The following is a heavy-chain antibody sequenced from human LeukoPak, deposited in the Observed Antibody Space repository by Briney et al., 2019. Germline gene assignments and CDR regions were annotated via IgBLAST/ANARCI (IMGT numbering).Heavy chain of an antibody. J-gene: IGHJ4*02. Sequence: GGSLRLSCAASGFTFSSYSMNWVRQAPGKGLEWVSSISSSSSYIYYADSVKGRFTISRDNSKNTLYLQMNSLRAEDTAVYYCAKPGIVAAGILTRPYYFDYWGQGTLVTVSS. CDR2: ISSSSSYI. CDR3: AKPGIVAAGILTRPYYFDY. D-gene: IGHD6-13*01. V-gene: IGHV3-21*04. CDR1: GFTFSSYS.